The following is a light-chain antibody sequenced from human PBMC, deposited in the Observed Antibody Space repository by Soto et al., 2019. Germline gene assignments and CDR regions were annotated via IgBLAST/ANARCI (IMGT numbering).Light chain of an antibody. V-gene: IGKV4-1*01. CDR1: QSVLHSPNNRNY. CDR3: QQYYGSPPT. Sequence: DIVMTQTPDSLAVSLGERATINCKSSQSVLHSPNNRNYLAWYQQKPGQPPTLLISWASIWEYGVPDRFSGSWAGTDFTLTISSLQAEDVAIYYCQQYYGSPPTVGGGNKGEIK. CDR2: WAS. J-gene: IGKJ4*01.